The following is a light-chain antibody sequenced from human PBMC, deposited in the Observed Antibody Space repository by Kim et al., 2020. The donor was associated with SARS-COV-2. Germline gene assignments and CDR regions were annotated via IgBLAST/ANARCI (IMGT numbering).Light chain of an antibody. Sequence: SPGERATLSCRASQSVRSNYLAWYQQKPGQAPRLLIYTASNRATGIPDRFSGSGSGTDFTLTISRLEPEDFAVYYCQQYCSSPRTFGQGTKVEIK. V-gene: IGKV3-20*01. CDR1: QSVRSNY. J-gene: IGKJ1*01. CDR2: TAS. CDR3: QQYCSSPRT.